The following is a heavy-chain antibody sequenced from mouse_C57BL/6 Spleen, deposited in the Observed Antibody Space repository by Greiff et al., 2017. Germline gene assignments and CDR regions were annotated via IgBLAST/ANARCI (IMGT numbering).Heavy chain of an antibody. CDR3: ARRYYGKRDYYAMDY. Sequence: EVQLVESGGGLVKPGGSLKLSCAASGFTFSDYGMHWVRQAPEKGLEWVAYISSGSSTIYYADTVKGRFTISRDNAKNTLFLQMTSLRSEDTAMYYCARRYYGKRDYYAMDYWGQGTSVTVSS. CDR1: GFTFSDYG. D-gene: IGHD1-1*01. V-gene: IGHV5-17*01. J-gene: IGHJ4*01. CDR2: ISSGSSTI.